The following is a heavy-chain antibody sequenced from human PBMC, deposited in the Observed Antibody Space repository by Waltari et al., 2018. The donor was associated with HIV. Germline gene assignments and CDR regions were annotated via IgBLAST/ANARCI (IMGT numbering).Heavy chain of an antibody. CDR2: IYRTGTT. J-gene: IGHJ3*01. CDR1: ASSINSRYY. Sequence: QVRLQESGPGLVKPSETLSLTCSVSASSINSRYYWGWIRQAPGKGLEWIGSIYRTGTTYYNPSRKSLVSISLNMSRNQFSLKLTPVTAADTAVYYCARDQDYYDSSGYTCYAFDPWGQGTMVIVSS. D-gene: IGHD3-22*01. CDR3: ARDQDYYDSSGYTCYAFDP. V-gene: IGHV4-38-2*02.